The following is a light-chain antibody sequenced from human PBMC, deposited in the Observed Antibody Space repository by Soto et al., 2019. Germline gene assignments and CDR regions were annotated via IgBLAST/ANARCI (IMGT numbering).Light chain of an antibody. Sequence: QAVVTQEPSFSVSPGATVTLTCGLSSGSVSTNNYPSWYQQTPGQAPRTLIYSTYTRSSGVPDRFSASILGNKAALTITGAQADDESDHYCVLYMGSGIRVFGGGTKLTVL. CDR2: STY. CDR3: VLYMGSGIRV. CDR1: SGSVSTNNY. J-gene: IGLJ3*02. V-gene: IGLV8-61*01.